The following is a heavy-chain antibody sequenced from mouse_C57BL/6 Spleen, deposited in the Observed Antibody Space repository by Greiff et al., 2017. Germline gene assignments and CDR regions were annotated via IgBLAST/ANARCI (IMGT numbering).Heavy chain of an antibody. V-gene: IGHV1-64*01. CDR2: IHPNSGST. D-gene: IGHD1-1*01. J-gene: IGHJ1*03. CDR3: ARVYGSSYWYFDV. CDR1: GYTFTSYW. Sequence: VQLQQPGAELVKPGASVKLSCKASGYTFTSYWMHWVKQRPGQGLEWIGMIHPNSGSTNYNEKFKSKATLTVDKSSSTAYMLLSSLTSEDSAVYYCARVYGSSYWYFDVWGTGTTVTVSS.